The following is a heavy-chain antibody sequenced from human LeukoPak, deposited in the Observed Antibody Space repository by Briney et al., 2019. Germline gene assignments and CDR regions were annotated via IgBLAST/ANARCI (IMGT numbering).Heavy chain of an antibody. V-gene: IGHV1-46*01. CDR3: ARARDSSSWYSAPFDY. D-gene: IGHD6-13*01. CDR2: INPSGGST. CDR1: GYTFTSYY. J-gene: IGHJ4*02. Sequence: ASVKVSCKASGYTFTSYYMHWVRQAPGQGLEWMGIINPSGGSTSYAQKFQGRVTMTRDMSTSTVYMELSSLRSEDTAVYYCARARDSSSWYSAPFDYWGQGPRSPSPQ.